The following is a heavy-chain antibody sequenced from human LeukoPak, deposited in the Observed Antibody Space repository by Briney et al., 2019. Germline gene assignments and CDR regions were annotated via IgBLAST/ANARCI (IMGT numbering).Heavy chain of an antibody. Sequence: GGSLRLSCAASGFAFSDSWMTWIRQAPGKGLEWVAFIKGDGSAKRYVDSVKGRFTISRDNAKNSLFLQMNSLRAEDTAVYYCARDRGWIQHDIWGQGTMVTVSS. CDR3: ARDRGWIQHDI. CDR1: GFAFSDSW. V-gene: IGHV3-7*01. CDR2: IKGDGSAK. D-gene: IGHD5-18*01. J-gene: IGHJ3*02.